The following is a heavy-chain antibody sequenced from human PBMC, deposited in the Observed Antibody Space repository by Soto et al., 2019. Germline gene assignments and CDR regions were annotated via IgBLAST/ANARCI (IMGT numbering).Heavy chain of an antibody. CDR3: ASETMVRGVMDYYYYGMDV. V-gene: IGHV4-30-4*01. CDR2: IYYSGST. J-gene: IGHJ6*02. Sequence: SETLSLTCTVSGGSISSGDYYWSWIRQPPGKGLEWIGYIYYSGSTYYNPSLKSRVTISVDTSKNQFSLKLSSVTAADTAVYYCASETMVRGVMDYYYYGMDVWGQGTTVTVSS. CDR1: GGSISSGDYY. D-gene: IGHD3-10*01.